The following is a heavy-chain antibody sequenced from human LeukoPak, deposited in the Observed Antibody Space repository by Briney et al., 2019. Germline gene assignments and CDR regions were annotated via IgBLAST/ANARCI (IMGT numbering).Heavy chain of an antibody. CDR2: INHSGST. J-gene: IGHJ4*02. V-gene: IGHV4-34*01. Sequence: SETLSLTCAVYGGSFSGYYWSWIRQPPGKGLEWIGEINHSGSTNYNPSRKSRVTISVDTSKNQFSLKLSSVTAADTAVYYCARVGYSSSWSFDYWGQGTLVTVSS. D-gene: IGHD6-13*01. CDR1: GGSFSGYY. CDR3: ARVGYSSSWSFDY.